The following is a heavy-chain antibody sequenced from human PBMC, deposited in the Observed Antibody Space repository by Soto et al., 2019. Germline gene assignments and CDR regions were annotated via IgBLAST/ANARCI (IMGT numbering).Heavy chain of an antibody. J-gene: IGHJ6*02. D-gene: IGHD4-4*01. CDR2: ISYDGSNK. CDR3: AKGRSTVTLGMDV. CDR1: GLTFSRDG. V-gene: IGHV3-30*18. Sequence: GGALRLSCAASGLTFSRDGMHWARQDPGKGLEWVAVISYDGSNKYYADSVKGRFTISRDNSKNTLYLQMNSLRAEDTAVYYCAKGRSTVTLGMDVWGQGTTVTVSS.